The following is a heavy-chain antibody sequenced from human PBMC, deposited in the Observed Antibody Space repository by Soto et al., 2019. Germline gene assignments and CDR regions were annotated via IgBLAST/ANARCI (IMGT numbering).Heavy chain of an antibody. CDR2: IYSNGDT. J-gene: IGHJ3*02. CDR1: SDSMNSGGYY. CDR3: ARGRREYYYDSSGYYSPPGAFDI. Sequence: SETLSLTFSVSSDSMNSGGYYWSWIRQHPGKGLEWIGYIYSNGDTYYNPSLKSRVTISVDTSKNQFSLKLSSVTAADTAVYYCARGRREYYYDSSGYYSPPGAFDIWGQGTMVTVSS. D-gene: IGHD3-22*01. V-gene: IGHV4-31*03.